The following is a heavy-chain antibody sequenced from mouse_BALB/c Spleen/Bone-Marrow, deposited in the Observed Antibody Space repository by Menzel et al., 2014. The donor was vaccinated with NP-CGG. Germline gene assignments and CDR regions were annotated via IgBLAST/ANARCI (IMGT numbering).Heavy chain of an antibody. Sequence: QVQLQQSGAELAKPGASVKMSCKASGYTFTSYWMHWVKQRPGQGLEWIGYINPSTGYTEYNQKFKDKATLTADKSSSTAYMPLSSLTSDDSAVYYCARSGTVVDPTLIDRGQGTLGTVSA. CDR3: ARSGTVVDPTLID. J-gene: IGHJ3*01. V-gene: IGHV1-7*01. CDR2: INPSTGYT. CDR1: GYTFTSYW. D-gene: IGHD1-1*01.